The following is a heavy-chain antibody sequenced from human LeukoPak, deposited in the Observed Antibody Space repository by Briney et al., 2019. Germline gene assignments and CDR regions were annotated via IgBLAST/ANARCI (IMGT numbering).Heavy chain of an antibody. CDR3: ARVQIGYSYGLFDY. J-gene: IGHJ4*02. CDR1: GGSINNYY. Sequence: ASETLSLTCTVSGGSINNYYWSWIRQPPGKGLEWIGYVYYTGITNYIPSLESPVTISVDTSKNQFSIKLSSVTAADTAVYYCARVQIGYSYGLFDYWGQGTLVTVS. V-gene: IGHV4-59*01. CDR2: VYYTGIT. D-gene: IGHD5-18*01.